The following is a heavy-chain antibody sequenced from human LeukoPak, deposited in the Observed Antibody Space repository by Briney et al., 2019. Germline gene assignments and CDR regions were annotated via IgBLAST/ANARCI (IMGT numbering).Heavy chain of an antibody. CDR3: ARVTDWNDLDY. D-gene: IGHD1-1*01. V-gene: IGHV4-38-2*02. Sequence: SETLSLTCTVSGYSISTGYYWDWIRQPPGKGLEWIGNIYHSGNTYYNPSLKSRVTMSVDTSKNQFSLKLRSVTAADTAVYYCARVTDWNDLDYWGQGTLVTVSS. CDR1: GYSISTGYY. J-gene: IGHJ4*02. CDR2: IYHSGNT.